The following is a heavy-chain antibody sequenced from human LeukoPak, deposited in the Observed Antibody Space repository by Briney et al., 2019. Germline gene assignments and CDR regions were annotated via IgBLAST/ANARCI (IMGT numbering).Heavy chain of an antibody. Sequence: SETLSLTCTVSGGSISSYYWSWIRQPPGKGLEWIGYIYYSGSTNYNLSLKSRVTISVDTSKNQFSLKLSSVTAADTAVYYCARGYQRSSDAFDIWGQGTMVTVSS. V-gene: IGHV4-59*01. J-gene: IGHJ3*02. CDR3: ARGYQRSSDAFDI. CDR1: GGSISSYY. CDR2: IYYSGST. D-gene: IGHD2-2*01.